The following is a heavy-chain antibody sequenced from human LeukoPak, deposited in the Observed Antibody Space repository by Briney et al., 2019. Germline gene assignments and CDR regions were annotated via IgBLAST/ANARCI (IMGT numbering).Heavy chain of an antibody. CDR3: AKRVGTVAPVGLDY. V-gene: IGHV3-23*01. CDR2: ISGSSGST. Sequence: PGGSLRLSCAASGFTFSSYAMSWVRQAPGKGLEWVSSISGSSGSTYYADSVKGRFTISRDNSKNTLYLPMNSLRAEDTAVYYCAKRVGTVAPVGLDYWGQGTLVTVSS. D-gene: IGHD4-23*01. CDR1: GFTFSSYA. J-gene: IGHJ4*02.